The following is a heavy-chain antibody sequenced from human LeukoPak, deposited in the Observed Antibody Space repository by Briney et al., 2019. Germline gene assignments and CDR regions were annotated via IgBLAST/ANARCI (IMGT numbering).Heavy chain of an antibody. CDR2: MNPNSGNT. D-gene: IGHD3-22*01. Sequence: ASVKVSCKASGYTFTSYDVNWVRQATGQGLEWMGWMNPNSGNTGYAQKFQGRVTMTRNTSINTAYMELSSLRSEDTAVYYCARGRGRDSSGYPDAFDIWGQGTMVTVSS. CDR1: GYTFTSYD. CDR3: ARGRGRDSSGYPDAFDI. V-gene: IGHV1-8*01. J-gene: IGHJ3*02.